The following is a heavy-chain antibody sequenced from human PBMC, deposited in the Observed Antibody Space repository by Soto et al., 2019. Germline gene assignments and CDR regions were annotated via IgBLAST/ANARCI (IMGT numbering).Heavy chain of an antibody. CDR3: ARSRFTSGWWTPPFDY. V-gene: IGHV4-59*01. J-gene: IGHJ4*02. D-gene: IGHD6-19*01. CDR1: GGSISSYY. CDR2: IYYSGST. Sequence: QAQRQESGPGLVKRSECLSLTCAVSGGSISSYYWSWIRQPSGKGLEWIGYIYYSGSTNYNPCLKSRVTISVDTSKNQFSLKLTSVTAADTAVYYCARSRFTSGWWTPPFDYWGQGTLVTVSS.